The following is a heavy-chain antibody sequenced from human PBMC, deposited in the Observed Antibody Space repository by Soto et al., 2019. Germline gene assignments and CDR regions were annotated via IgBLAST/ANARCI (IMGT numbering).Heavy chain of an antibody. CDR3: ARTVGSGSPDFDY. J-gene: IGHJ4*02. V-gene: IGHV4-31*03. CDR1: GASITSDSYY. Sequence: QVQLQESGPGLLKTSQTLALTCSVSGASITSDSYYWSWIRQFPGKGLEWIGHIYYSGNSYYNLSLGSRLLISVDTSKNQFSLKLSSVTAADTAVYYCARTVGSGSPDFDYWGQGILVTVSS. D-gene: IGHD3-10*01. CDR2: IYYSGNS.